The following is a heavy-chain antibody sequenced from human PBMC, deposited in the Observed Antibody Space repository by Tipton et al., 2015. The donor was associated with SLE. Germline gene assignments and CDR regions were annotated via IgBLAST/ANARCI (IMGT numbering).Heavy chain of an antibody. CDR3: AIPTTQHCSGGGCYRHDAFDI. V-gene: IGHV4-4*08. CDR1: GGSTHGYY. D-gene: IGHD2-15*01. Sequence: TLSLTCTVSGGSTHGYYWNWIRQPPGKGLEWIGYVYSSGSTKYNPSLKSRVAISVDTSKNQFSLKLNSVTAADTAVYYCAIPTTQHCSGGGCYRHDAFDIWGQGTMVTVSS. CDR2: VYSSGST. J-gene: IGHJ3*02.